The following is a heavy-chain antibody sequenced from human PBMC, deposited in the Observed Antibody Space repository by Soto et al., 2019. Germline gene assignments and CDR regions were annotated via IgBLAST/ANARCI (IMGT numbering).Heavy chain of an antibody. CDR2: IIPILGIA. J-gene: IGHJ5*02. CDR3: ARDLPYCSGGSCYSRWFDP. Sequence: QVQLVQSGAEVKKPGSSVKVSCKASGGTFSSYTISWVRQAPGQGHEWMGRIIPILGIANYAQKFQGRVTITADKSTSTAYMELSSLRSEDTAVYYCARDLPYCSGGSCYSRWFDPWGQGTLVTVSS. V-gene: IGHV1-69*08. D-gene: IGHD2-15*01. CDR1: GGTFSSYT.